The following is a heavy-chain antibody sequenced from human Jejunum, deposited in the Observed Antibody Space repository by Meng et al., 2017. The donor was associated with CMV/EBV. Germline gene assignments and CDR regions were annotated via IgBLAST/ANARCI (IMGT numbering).Heavy chain of an antibody. D-gene: IGHD2-2*01. CDR1: GGTFSSYA. J-gene: IGHJ5*02. V-gene: IGHV1-69*10. Sequence: QVQLVQSGAEAKKPGSSVKVSCKASGGTFSSYAISWVRQAPGQGLEWMGGIIPILGIANYAQKFQGRVTITADKSTSTAYMELSSLRSEDTAVYYCAREIVVVPAALNWFDTWGQGTLVTVGS. CDR2: IIPILGIA. CDR3: AREIVVVPAALNWFDT.